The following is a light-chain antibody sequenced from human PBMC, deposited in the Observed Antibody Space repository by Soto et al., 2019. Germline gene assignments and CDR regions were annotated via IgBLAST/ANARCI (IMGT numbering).Light chain of an antibody. Sequence: QSALTQPASVSGSPGQSITISCTGTSSDVGSYNLVSWYQQHPGKVPKLMIYDDDKRPSGVSNRFSGSKSGNTASLTISGLQAEDEADYYCRSYAGLNTFVVFGGGTKLTVL. J-gene: IGLJ3*02. CDR3: RSYAGLNTFVV. CDR2: DDD. V-gene: IGLV2-23*02. CDR1: SSDVGSYNL.